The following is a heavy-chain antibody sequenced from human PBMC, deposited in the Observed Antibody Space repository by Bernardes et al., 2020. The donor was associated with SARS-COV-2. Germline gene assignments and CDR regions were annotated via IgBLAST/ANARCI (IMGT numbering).Heavy chain of an antibody. CDR2: IWYDGTRK. J-gene: IGHJ4*02. CDR3: ARVTYSGSSYVPDFDY. D-gene: IGHD6-13*01. V-gene: IGHV3-33*01. CDR1: GFTFSDYA. Sequence: GGSLRLSCAASGFTFSDYAMHWVRQAPGKGLEWVAVIWYDGTRKYYGDSVQGRFTIFRDDSKNTLYLQMNSLRAEDTAVYFCARVTYSGSSYVPDFDYWGQGTLVTVSS.